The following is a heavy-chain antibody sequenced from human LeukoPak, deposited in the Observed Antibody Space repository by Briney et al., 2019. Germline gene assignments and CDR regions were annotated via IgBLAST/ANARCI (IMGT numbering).Heavy chain of an antibody. Sequence: SETLSLTCTVSGGSISSYYWSWIRQPPGKGLEWIGYIYYSGSTNYNPSLKSRVTIPVDTSKNQFSLKLSSVTAADTAVYYCARGDGRQQLVLVYWGQGTLVTVSS. D-gene: IGHD6-13*01. CDR2: IYYSGST. J-gene: IGHJ4*02. CDR3: ARGDGRQQLVLVY. V-gene: IGHV4-59*01. CDR1: GGSISSYY.